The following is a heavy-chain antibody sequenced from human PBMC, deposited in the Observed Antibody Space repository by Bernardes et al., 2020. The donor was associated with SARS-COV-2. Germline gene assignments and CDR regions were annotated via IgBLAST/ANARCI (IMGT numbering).Heavy chain of an antibody. CDR2: INSDGSTT. J-gene: IGHJ6*02. D-gene: IGHD3-3*01. V-gene: IGHV3-74*01. CDR3: ARGGRTFFGVVRSEKNGMDV. Sequence: SLRISCAASGFTFSNYWMHWVRQAPGTGLVWVSRINSDGSTTHYADSVKGRFTISRDNAKNTLSLQVNSLRAEDTAVYYCARGGRTFFGVVRSEKNGMDVWGQGTTVIVSS. CDR1: GFTFSNYW.